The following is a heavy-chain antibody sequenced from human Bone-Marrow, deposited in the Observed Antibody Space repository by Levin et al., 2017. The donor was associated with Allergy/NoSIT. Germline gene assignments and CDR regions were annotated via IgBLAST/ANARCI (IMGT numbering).Heavy chain of an antibody. Sequence: SVKVSCKASGGPFSLYSVSWVRQAHGQGLEWLGGIMPVFGTTNYAQIFQGRVTITADESTSTVFMEATRLTSKDTAVYYCATGALTGEGVETFWGQGTLVTVSS. V-gene: IGHV1-69*13. J-gene: IGHJ4*02. CDR2: IMPVFGTT. CDR1: GGPFSLYS. CDR3: ATGALTGEGVETF. D-gene: IGHD2-21*02.